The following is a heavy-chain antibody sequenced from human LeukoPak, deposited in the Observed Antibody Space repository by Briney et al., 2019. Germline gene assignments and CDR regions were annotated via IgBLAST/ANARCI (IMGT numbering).Heavy chain of an antibody. CDR1: GGSINSGGYT. Sequence: SETLSLTCAVTGGSINSGGYTWSWVRQPAGKRLEFLGYLSYSGSNYYIPSLKSRLLISGDTSRGQFSLSLTSVTAADTAVYYCARSLGFGELLYFEYWGQGVLVTVS. D-gene: IGHD3-10*01. V-gene: IGHV4-30-4*07. CDR2: LSYSGSN. CDR3: ARSLGFGELLYFEY. J-gene: IGHJ4*02.